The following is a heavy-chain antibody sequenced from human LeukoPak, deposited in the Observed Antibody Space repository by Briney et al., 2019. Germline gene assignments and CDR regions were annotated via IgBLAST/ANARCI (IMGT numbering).Heavy chain of an antibody. V-gene: IGHV1-2*02. D-gene: IGHD2-2*01. CDR1: GYTFTGYY. J-gene: IGHJ5*02. Sequence: ASVKVSCKASGYTFTGYYMHWVRQAPGQGLEWMGWINPNSGGTNYAQKFQGRVTMTRDTSISTAYMELSRLRSDDTAVYYCARDGCSSTSCRFYNWFDPWGQGTLVTVSS. CDR3: ARDGCSSTSCRFYNWFDP. CDR2: INPNSGGT.